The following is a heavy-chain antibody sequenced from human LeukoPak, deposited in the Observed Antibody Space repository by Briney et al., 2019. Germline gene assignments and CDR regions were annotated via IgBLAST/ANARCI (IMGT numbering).Heavy chain of an antibody. Sequence: ASVKVSCKTSGYSFINYDINWVRQAPGQGLEWMGWISAYNGNTNYAQKLQGRVTMTTDTSTSTAYMELRSLRSDDTAVYYCARDLRVGATTIDYWGQGTLVTVSS. CDR3: ARDLRVGATTIDY. J-gene: IGHJ4*02. CDR1: GYSFINYD. D-gene: IGHD1-26*01. CDR2: ISAYNGNT. V-gene: IGHV1-18*01.